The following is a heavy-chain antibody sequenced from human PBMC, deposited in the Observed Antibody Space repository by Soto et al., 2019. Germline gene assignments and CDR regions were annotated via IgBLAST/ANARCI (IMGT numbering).Heavy chain of an antibody. CDR3: ARIGGVSAMVTYFDY. CDR2: ISYDGSNK. Sequence: GGSLRLSCAASGFTFSDYYMSWIRQAPGKGLEWVAVISYDGSNKYYADSVKGRFTISRDNSKNTLYLQMNSLRAEDTAVYYCARIGGVSAMVTYFDYWGQGTLVTVSS. CDR1: GFTFSDYY. J-gene: IGHJ4*02. V-gene: IGHV3-30-3*01. D-gene: IGHD5-18*01.